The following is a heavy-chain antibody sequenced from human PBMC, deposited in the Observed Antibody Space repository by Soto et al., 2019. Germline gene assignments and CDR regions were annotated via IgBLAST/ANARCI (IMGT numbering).Heavy chain of an antibody. J-gene: IGHJ6*02. D-gene: IGHD6-13*01. CDR2: IYYSGST. CDR3: ASSNIAAAGFYYYGMDV. CDR1: GGSISSYY. V-gene: IGHV4-59*01. Sequence: PSETLSLTCTVSGGSISSYYWSWIRQPPGKGLEWIGYIYYSGSTNYNPSLKSRVTISVDTSKNQFSLKLGSVTAADTAVYYCASSNIAAAGFYYYGMDVWGRGTTVTVSS.